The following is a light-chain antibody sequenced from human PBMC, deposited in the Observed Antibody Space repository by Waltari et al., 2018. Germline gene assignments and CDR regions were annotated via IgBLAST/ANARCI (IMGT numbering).Light chain of an antibody. CDR1: SSNIGSNT. CDR2: SNN. Sequence: QSVLTQPPSASETPGQRVTISCSGSSSNIGSNTVNWYQQLPGTAPKLLIYSNNHRPSGVPDRFSGSKSGTSASLAISGLQSEDEADYYCAAWDDSLNGGVFGGGTKLTVL. V-gene: IGLV1-44*01. CDR3: AAWDDSLNGGV. J-gene: IGLJ3*02.